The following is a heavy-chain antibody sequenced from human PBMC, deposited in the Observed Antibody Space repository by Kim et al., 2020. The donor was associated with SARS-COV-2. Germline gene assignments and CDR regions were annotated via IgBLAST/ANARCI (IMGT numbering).Heavy chain of an antibody. J-gene: IGHJ3*02. CDR3: ARVLTYYDSTDYYYPNAFDI. V-gene: IGHV4-30-4*01. Sequence: SETLSLTCTVSGAPVNSGDYYWGWIRQPPGKGLEWIGHIYYSGSTYYNPSLKSRITMSVDSSKNHFSLTLSSVTAADTAMYYCARVLTYYDSTDYYYPNAFDIWGQGTMVTVSS. CDR2: IYYSGST. CDR1: GAPVNSGDYY. D-gene: IGHD3-22*01.